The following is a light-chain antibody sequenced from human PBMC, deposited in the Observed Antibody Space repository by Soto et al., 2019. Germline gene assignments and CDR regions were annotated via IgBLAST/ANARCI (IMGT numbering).Light chain of an antibody. CDR2: KAS. J-gene: IGKJ2*01. V-gene: IGKV1-5*03. CDR3: QQYNSYSYT. Sequence: DIQMTQSPSTLSASVGDRVTITCRASQSISSWLAWYQQKPGKAPKLLIYKASSLESGVPSRFSGSGSGTEFTLTISSLQHDDFATYYCQQYNSYSYTFGQATKLEIK. CDR1: QSISSW.